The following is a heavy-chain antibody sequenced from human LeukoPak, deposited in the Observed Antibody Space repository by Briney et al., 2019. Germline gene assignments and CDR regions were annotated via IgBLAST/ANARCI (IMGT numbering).Heavy chain of an antibody. J-gene: IGHJ6*03. CDR3: AKGPLWFGEPNYYYYMDV. CDR2: ISGSGGST. V-gene: IGHV3-23*01. Sequence: GGSLRLSCAASGFTFSSYGMSWVRRAPGKGLEWVSAISGSGGSTYYADSVKGRFTISRDNSKNTLYLQMNSLRAEDTAVYYCAKGPLWFGEPNYYYYMDVWGKGTTVTISS. D-gene: IGHD3-10*01. CDR1: GFTFSSYG.